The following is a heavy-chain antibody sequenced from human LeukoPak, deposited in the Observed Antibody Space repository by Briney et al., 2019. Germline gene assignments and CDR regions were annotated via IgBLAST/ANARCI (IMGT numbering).Heavy chain of an antibody. CDR2: IYYSGST. CDR3: ARRRPNRHYGSGSFDP. Sequence: PSETLSLTCTVSGGSISSSSYYWGWIRQPPGKGLEWIGSIYYSGSTYYNPSLKSRVTISVDTSKNQFSLKLSSVTAADTAVYYCARRRPNRHYGSGSFDPWGQGTLVTVSS. CDR1: GGSISSSSYY. V-gene: IGHV4-39*07. D-gene: IGHD3-10*01. J-gene: IGHJ5*02.